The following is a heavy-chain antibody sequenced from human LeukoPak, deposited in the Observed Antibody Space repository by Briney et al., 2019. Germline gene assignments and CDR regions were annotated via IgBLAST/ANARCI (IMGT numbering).Heavy chain of an antibody. Sequence: GASVKVSCKASGYTFTSYDINWVRQATGQGLEWMGWMNPNSGNTGYAQKFQGRVTMTRNTSISTAYMELSSLRSEDTAVYYCASPYSTSGWTYGMDVWGQGTTVTVSS. D-gene: IGHD6-19*01. V-gene: IGHV1-8*01. CDR3: ASPYSTSGWTYGMDV. J-gene: IGHJ6*02. CDR2: MNPNSGNT. CDR1: GYTFTSYD.